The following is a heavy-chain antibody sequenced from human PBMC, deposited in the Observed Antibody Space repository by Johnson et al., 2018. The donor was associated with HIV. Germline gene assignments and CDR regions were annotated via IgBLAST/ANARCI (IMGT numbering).Heavy chain of an antibody. D-gene: IGHD3-22*01. V-gene: IGHV3-30-3*01. CDR1: GFTFSSYA. J-gene: IGHJ3*02. CDR2: ISFDGTNT. Sequence: QMLLVESGGGVVQPGRSLRLSCAASGFTFSSYAMHWVRQAPGKGLEWVAVISFDGTNTYSGDSVKGRFTISRDNSKNTLYLQMNSLRAEDTAVYYCARDRAHYYDSSGYYESGAFDIWGQGTMVTVSS. CDR3: ARDRAHYYDSSGYYESGAFDI.